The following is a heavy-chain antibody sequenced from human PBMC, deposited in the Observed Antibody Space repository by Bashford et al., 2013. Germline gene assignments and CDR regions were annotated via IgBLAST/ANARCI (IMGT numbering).Heavy chain of an antibody. D-gene: IGHD3-9*01. CDR2: ISGSGGGT. CDR1: GFTFSSYW. J-gene: IGHJ4*02. CDR3: AKGDYDMRFRYFHY. Sequence: GGSLRLSCAASGFTFSSYWMNWVRQAPGKGLEWVSAISGSGGGTYYADSVKGRFTISRDNSKNTLYLQMNSLRAEDTAVYYCAKGDYDMRFRYFHYWGQGTLVTVSS. V-gene: IGHV3-23*01.